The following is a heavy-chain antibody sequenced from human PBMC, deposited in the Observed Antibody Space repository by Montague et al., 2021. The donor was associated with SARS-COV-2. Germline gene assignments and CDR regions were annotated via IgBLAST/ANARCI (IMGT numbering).Heavy chain of an antibody. CDR2: IYSSGRT. D-gene: IGHD3-10*01. CDR1: GFTVSSNY. J-gene: IGHJ4*02. CDR3: ARDFGESRDH. Sequence: SLRLSCAASGFTVSSNYMSWVRQAPGKGLEWVSLIYSSGRTSYADSVKGRFTMSRDNSKNTLYLQMNSLRAEDTAVYYRARDFGESRDHWGQGTLVTVSS. V-gene: IGHV3-53*01.